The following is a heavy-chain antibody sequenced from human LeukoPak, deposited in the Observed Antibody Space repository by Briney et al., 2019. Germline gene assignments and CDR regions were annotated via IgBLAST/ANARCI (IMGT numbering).Heavy chain of an antibody. J-gene: IGHJ3*02. CDR1: GFTFSSYR. D-gene: IGHD1-26*01. CDR3: AKERAVAAIGDAFDM. CDR2: IVGSGDRT. V-gene: IGHV3-23*01. Sequence: GGSLRLSCAASGFTFSSYRMTWVRQAPGKGLEWVSTIVGSGDRTFDADSVKGRFTISRDNSKNTLYLQMNSLTAEDTAVYYCAKERAVAAIGDAFDMWGQGTLVTVSS.